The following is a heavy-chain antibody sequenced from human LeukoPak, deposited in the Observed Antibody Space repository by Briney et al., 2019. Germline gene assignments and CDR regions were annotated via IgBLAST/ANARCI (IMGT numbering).Heavy chain of an antibody. Sequence: PSETLSLTCAVSGGSISSGGYSWGWIRQPPGKGLEWIGSIYYGGSTYYNPSLKSRVTISVDTSMNQFSLKLSFVTTADTAVYYCARALGYCSGGSCTRGYNWFDPWGQGTLVTVPS. CDR1: GGSISSGGYS. J-gene: IGHJ5*02. V-gene: IGHV4-39*01. CDR3: ARALGYCSGGSCTRGYNWFDP. CDR2: IYYGGST. D-gene: IGHD2-15*01.